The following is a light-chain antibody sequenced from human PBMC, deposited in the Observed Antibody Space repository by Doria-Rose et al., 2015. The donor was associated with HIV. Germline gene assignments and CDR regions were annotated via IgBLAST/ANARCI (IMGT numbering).Light chain of an antibody. Sequence: DIQMTQSPESLGKSLGERATLNCKSNQSLLYTSKNYLAWYQQKPGQPLKLLIYWASTRQSGVPARFSGSGSGTDFTLTISSLEAEDVAVYYCQQYYDTPSFGPGTTVDIK. CDR1: QSLLYTSKNY. V-gene: IGKV4-1*01. CDR2: WAS. CDR3: QQYYDTPS. J-gene: IGKJ3*01.